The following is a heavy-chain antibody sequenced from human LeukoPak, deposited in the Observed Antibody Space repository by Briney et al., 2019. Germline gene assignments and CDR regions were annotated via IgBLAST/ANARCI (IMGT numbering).Heavy chain of an antibody. D-gene: IGHD3-10*01. V-gene: IGHV4-30-2*01. CDR2: IYHSGST. CDR1: GGSISSGGYS. Sequence: SQTLSLTCAVSGGSISSGGYSWSWIRQPPGKGLEWIGYIYHSGSTYYNPSLKSRVTISVDRSKNQFSLKLSSVTAADTAVYYCARHWTSYIWFDPWGQGTLVTVSS. CDR3: ARHWTSYIWFDP. J-gene: IGHJ5*02.